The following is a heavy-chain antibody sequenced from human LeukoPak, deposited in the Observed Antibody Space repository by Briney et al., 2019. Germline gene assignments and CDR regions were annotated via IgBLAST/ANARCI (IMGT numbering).Heavy chain of an antibody. CDR2: IRYDGSNK. CDR1: GFTFSDFY. D-gene: IGHD3-22*01. CDR3: AKDRYYDSSGYYYYYMDV. V-gene: IGHV3-30*02. Sequence: GGSLRLSCATSGFTFSDFYMIWIRQAPGKGLEWVAFIRYDGSNKYYADSVKGRFTISRDNSKNTLYLQMNSLRAEDTAVYYCAKDRYYDSSGYYYYYMDVWGKGTTVTVSS. J-gene: IGHJ6*03.